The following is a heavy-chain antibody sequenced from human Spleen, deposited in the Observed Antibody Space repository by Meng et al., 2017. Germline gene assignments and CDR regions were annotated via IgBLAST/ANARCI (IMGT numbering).Heavy chain of an antibody. V-gene: IGHV4-34*01. Sequence: SQTLSLTCAVYGGSFSGYYWSWIRQPPGKGLEWIGEINHSGSTNYNPSLKSRVTISVDTSKNQFSLKLSSVTAADTAVYYCARATLISYSGYDIGGTDAFDIWGQETMVTVSS. CDR1: GGSFSGYY. CDR2: INHSGST. D-gene: IGHD5-12*01. CDR3: ARATLISYSGYDIGGTDAFDI. J-gene: IGHJ3*02.